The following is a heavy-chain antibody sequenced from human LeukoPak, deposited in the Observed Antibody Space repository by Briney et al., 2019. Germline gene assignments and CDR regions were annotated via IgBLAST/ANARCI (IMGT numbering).Heavy chain of an antibody. CDR1: GFTFNVLW. D-gene: IGHD5-24*01. J-gene: IGHJ4*02. CDR3: ARDRRDGYNVLDY. Sequence: PGGSLRLSCAASGFTFNVLWLTWVRQAPGKGLEWVANINPDGTVPSYVDSVKGRFTISRDNAKNSLYLEMNSLRAEDTAMYYCARDRRDGYNVLDYWGQGTLVTVSS. CDR2: INPDGTVP. V-gene: IGHV3-7*01.